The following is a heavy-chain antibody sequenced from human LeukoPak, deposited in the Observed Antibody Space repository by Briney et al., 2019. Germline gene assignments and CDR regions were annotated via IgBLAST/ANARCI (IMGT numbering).Heavy chain of an antibody. CDR3: AKSDGFDY. J-gene: IGHJ4*02. Sequence: GGSLRLSCAASGFTFSTYTMSWVRQAPGKGLEWVSYISSSSSTIYYADSVRGRFTISRDNAKNSLYLQMNSLRAEDTAMYYCAKSDGFDYWGQGTLVTVSS. CDR2: ISSSSSTI. D-gene: IGHD5-24*01. V-gene: IGHV3-48*01. CDR1: GFTFSTYT.